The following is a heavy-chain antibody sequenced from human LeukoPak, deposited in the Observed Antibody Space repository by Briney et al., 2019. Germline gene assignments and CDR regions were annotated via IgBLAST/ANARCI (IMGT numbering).Heavy chain of an antibody. Sequence: GGSLRLSCAASGFTFNNYGMHWVRQAPGKGLEWVAVISYDGRNKHYPDSVKGRFTISRDISTDALWLQMDSLRTEDTAVYYCAKGPLRGTAAAIDYWGQGTLVTVSS. CDR3: AKGPLRGTAAAIDY. V-gene: IGHV3-30*18. D-gene: IGHD2-2*01. CDR1: GFTFNNYG. CDR2: ISYDGRNK. J-gene: IGHJ4*02.